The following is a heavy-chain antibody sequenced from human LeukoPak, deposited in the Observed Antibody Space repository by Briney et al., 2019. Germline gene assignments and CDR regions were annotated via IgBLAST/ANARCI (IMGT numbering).Heavy chain of an antibody. J-gene: IGHJ5*02. CDR3: AKDGQWLVPVWFDP. D-gene: IGHD6-19*01. CDR2: ISGSGGST. Sequence: SGGSLRLSCAASGFTFSSYAMSWVRQAPGKGLEWVSAISGSGGSTYYADSVKGRFTISRDNSKKTLYLQMNSLRAEDTAVYYCAKDGQWLVPVWFDPWGQGTLVTVSS. V-gene: IGHV3-23*01. CDR1: GFTFSSYA.